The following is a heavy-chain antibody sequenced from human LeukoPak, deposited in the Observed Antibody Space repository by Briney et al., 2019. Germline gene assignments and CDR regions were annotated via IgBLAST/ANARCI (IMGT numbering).Heavy chain of an antibody. CDR3: ALLAVASDFDY. J-gene: IGHJ4*02. CDR2: IGSSGTTI. V-gene: IGHV3-48*03. Sequence: PGGSLRLSCAVSGFPFSIYEMNWVRQAPGKGLERVSNIGSSGTTIYYADSVKGRLSISRDNAKSSLYLQMNSLRVEDTAVYYCALLAVASDFDYWGQGALVTVSS. D-gene: IGHD6-19*01. CDR1: GFPFSIYE.